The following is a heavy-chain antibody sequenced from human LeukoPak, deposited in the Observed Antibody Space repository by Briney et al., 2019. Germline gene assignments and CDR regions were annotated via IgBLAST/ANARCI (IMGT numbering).Heavy chain of an antibody. CDR1: GGTFSSHA. V-gene: IGHV1-69*05. CDR3: AYHPQSNWFDP. Sequence: GASVKVSCKASGGTFSSHAISWVRQAPGQGLEWMGGIIPIFGTANYAQKFQGRVTITTDESTSTAYMELSSLRSEDTAVYYCAYHPQSNWFDPWGQGTLVTVSS. J-gene: IGHJ5*02. CDR2: IIPIFGTA.